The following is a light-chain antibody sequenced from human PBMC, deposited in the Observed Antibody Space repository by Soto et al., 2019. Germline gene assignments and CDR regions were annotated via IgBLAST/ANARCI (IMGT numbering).Light chain of an antibody. Sequence: EIVLTQSPGTLSLSPGERATLSCRASQSVSSSYLAWYQQKPGQAPRLLTYGASSRATGIPDRFSGSGSGTDFTLTISRLEPEDFAVYYCQQYGSSPPFGPGTKVDIK. CDR3: QQYGSSPP. J-gene: IGKJ3*01. CDR2: GAS. V-gene: IGKV3-20*01. CDR1: QSVSSSY.